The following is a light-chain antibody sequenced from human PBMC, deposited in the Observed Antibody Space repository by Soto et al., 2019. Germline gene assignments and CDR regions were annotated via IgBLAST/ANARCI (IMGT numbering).Light chain of an antibody. CDR1: SSDVGGYNY. Sequence: QPVLTQPASVCGSPGQSITISCTGTSSDVGGYNYVSWYQQHPGKAPKFMIYDVSNRPSGVSNRFSGSKSGNTASLTISGLQAEDEADYYCSSYTTSNTRQIVFGTGTKVTVL. J-gene: IGLJ1*01. CDR3: SSYTTSNTRQIV. V-gene: IGLV2-14*01. CDR2: DVS.